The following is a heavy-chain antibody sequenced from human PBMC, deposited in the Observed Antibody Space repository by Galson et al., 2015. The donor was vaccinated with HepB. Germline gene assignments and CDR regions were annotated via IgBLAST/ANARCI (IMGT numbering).Heavy chain of an antibody. CDR1: GFTFSSYG. D-gene: IGHD3-22*01. CDR2: ISYDGSNK. V-gene: IGHV3-30*18. CDR3: AKEYYYDSSGYYYRYFQH. Sequence: SLRLSCAASGFTFSSYGMHWVRQAPGKGLEWVAVISYDGSNKYYADSVKGRFTISRDTSKNTLYLQMNSLRAEDTAVYYCAKEYYYDSSGYYYRYFQHWGQGTLVTVSS. J-gene: IGHJ1*01.